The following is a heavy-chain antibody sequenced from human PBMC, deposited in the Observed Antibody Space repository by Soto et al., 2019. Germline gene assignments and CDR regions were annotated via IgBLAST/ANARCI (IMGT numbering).Heavy chain of an antibody. V-gene: IGHV3-9*02. CDR2: ISSNSDPI. J-gene: IGHJ4*02. CDR1: GFTADDYA. D-gene: IGHD4-17*01. Sequence: EVQLVESGGGLVQPGRSLRLSCVASGFTADDYAMHWVRQAPGKGLDWVSGISSNSDPIDYGDSVKGRFTISRDNAKNSLFLQMNSLRPEDTALYYCAKDMKWGGMTTIHYFDSWGQGTLVTVSS. CDR3: AKDMKWGGMTTIHYFDS.